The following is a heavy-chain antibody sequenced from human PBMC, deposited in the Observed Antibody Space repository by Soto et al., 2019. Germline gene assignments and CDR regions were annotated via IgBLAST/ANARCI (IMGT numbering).Heavy chain of an antibody. CDR2: INPNRGGT. CDR1: GYTFTGYY. CDR3: ASLHEYSSS. D-gene: IGHD6-6*01. V-gene: IGHV1-2*02. J-gene: IGHJ5*02. Sequence: ASVKVACKASGYTFTGYYMHWVRQAPGQGLEWMGWINPNRGGTNYAQKFQGRVTMTRYTSNSTDYMEPSRLRSADTAVYYCASLHEYSSSWGQGTLVTVSS.